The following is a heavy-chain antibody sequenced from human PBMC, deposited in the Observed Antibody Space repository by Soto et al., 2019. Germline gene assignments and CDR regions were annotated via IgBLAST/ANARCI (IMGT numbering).Heavy chain of an antibody. J-gene: IGHJ4*02. V-gene: IGHV1-18*01. D-gene: IGHD5-18*01. CDR2: IGGYKGNT. CDR3: APHTLDTGMPSGY. Sequence: QVQLVQSGAEVREPGASVKVSCKASGYTFTNYGVSWVRQAPGQGLEWMGWIGGYKGNTNYAQKLQGRGTLTTDTSKSTAYMELRSLRSDDTAVYYCAPHTLDTGMPSGYWGQGTLVTVSS. CDR1: GYTFTNYG.